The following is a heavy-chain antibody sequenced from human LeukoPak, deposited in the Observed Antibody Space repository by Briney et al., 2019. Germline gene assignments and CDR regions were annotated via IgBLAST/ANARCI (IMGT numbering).Heavy chain of an antibody. CDR2: ISSSSSYI. Sequence: GGSLRLSCAASGFTFSSYSMNWVRQAPGKGLEWVSSISSSSSYIYYADSVKGRFTISRDNAKNSLYLQMNSLRAEDTAVYYCARGFRGGDYRAYDYYYGMDVWGQGTTVTVSS. D-gene: IGHD2-21*02. V-gene: IGHV3-21*01. J-gene: IGHJ6*02. CDR3: ARGFRGGDYRAYDYYYGMDV. CDR1: GFTFSSYS.